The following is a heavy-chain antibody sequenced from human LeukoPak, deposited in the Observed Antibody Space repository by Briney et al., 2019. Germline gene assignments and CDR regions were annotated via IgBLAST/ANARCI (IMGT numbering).Heavy chain of an antibody. CDR3: ARVLGYYDSSGYGTLGAFDI. CDR2: IYSGGST. D-gene: IGHD3-22*01. CDR1: GFTVSSNY. J-gene: IGHJ3*02. V-gene: IGHV3-53*01. Sequence: PGGSLRLSCAASGFTVSSNYMSWVRQAPGKGLEWVSVIYSGGSTYYADSVKGRFTISRDNSKNTLYLQMNSLRAEDTAVYYCARVLGYYDSSGYGTLGAFDIWGQGTVVTVSS.